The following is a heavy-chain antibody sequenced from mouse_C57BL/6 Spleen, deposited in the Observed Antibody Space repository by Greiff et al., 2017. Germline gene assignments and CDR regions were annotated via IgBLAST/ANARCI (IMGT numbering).Heavy chain of an antibody. CDR3: AIRSYYYGSLYYFDY. CDR1: GYSFTGYY. V-gene: IGHV1-42*01. CDR2: INPSTGGT. D-gene: IGHD1-1*01. Sequence: VQLQQPGPELVKPGASVKISCKASGYSFTGYYINWVKQSPEKSLEWIGEINPSTGGTTYNQKFKAKATLTVDNSSSTAYMQLKSLTSEDSAVYYCAIRSYYYGSLYYFDYWGQGTTLTVSS. J-gene: IGHJ2*01.